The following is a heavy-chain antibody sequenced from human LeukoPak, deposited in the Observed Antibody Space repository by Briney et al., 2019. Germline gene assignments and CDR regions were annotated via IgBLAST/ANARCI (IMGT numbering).Heavy chain of an antibody. D-gene: IGHD2-2*01. V-gene: IGHV4-38-2*02. CDR1: GDSISSGYY. J-gene: IGHJ5*02. CDR3: AKGIKCSSLSCDAFGP. CDR2: IYHTGST. Sequence: SEXLSLTCTVSGDSISSGYYWGWIRPSPGRGLEWIGSIYHTGSTNYNPSLHRRVTISVDTSKSQFSLSLRSVTAADTAVYYCAKGIKCSSLSCDAFGPWGQGTPVTVSS.